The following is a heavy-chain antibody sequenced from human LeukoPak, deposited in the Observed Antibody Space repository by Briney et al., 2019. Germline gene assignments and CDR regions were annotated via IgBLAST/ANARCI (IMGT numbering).Heavy chain of an antibody. CDR2: IWYDGSQK. Sequence: GGSLRLSCAASGFTFSTYVMHWVRQAPGKGLEWVAVIWYDGSQKNYADSVKGRFTIYRDNPKKMLYLQMNSLRVKDTAMYYSARCGYSGYDYQVDYWGQGTLVTVSS. J-gene: IGHJ4*02. CDR1: GFTFSTYV. V-gene: IGHV3-33*01. D-gene: IGHD5-12*01. CDR3: ARCGYSGYDYQVDY.